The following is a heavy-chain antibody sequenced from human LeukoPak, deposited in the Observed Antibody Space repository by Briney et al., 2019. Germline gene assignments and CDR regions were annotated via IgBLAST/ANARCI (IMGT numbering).Heavy chain of an antibody. V-gene: IGHV4-4*02. Sequence: SETLSLTCAVSGGSISSSNWWSWVRQPPGKGLKWIGEIYHSGSTNYNPSLKSRVTISVDKSKNQFSLKLSSVTAADTAVYYCASTRYYYDSSGRSDYWGQGTLVTVSS. CDR2: IYHSGST. CDR1: GGSISSSNW. J-gene: IGHJ4*02. D-gene: IGHD3-22*01. CDR3: ASTRYYYDSSGRSDY.